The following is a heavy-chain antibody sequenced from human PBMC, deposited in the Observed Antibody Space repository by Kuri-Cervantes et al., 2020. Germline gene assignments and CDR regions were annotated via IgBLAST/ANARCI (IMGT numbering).Heavy chain of an antibody. D-gene: IGHD3-22*01. Sequence: GGSLRLSCEASGFTFGSYAMHRVRQAPGKGLEWVAVISYDGRRKFHIDSVKGRFTISRDNAKNSLYLQMNSLRAEDTAVYYCARGRTYYDSSGYYVPLDYWGQGTLVTVSS. CDR1: GFTFGSYA. CDR2: ISYDGRRK. J-gene: IGHJ4*02. CDR3: ARGRTYYDSSGYYVPLDY. V-gene: IGHV3-30*04.